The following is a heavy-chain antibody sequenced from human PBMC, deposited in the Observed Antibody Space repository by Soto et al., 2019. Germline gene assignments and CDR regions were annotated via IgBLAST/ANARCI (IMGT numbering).Heavy chain of an antibody. Sequence: QVQLQESGPGLVKPSQTLSLTCTVSGGSISSVGYYWSWIRQHPGKGLEWIGYIYYSGSTYYNPSLKIRVTISVDTSKNQFSLKLSSVTAADTAVYYCARTSYDSSGTAADPWGQGTLVTVSS. J-gene: IGHJ5*02. CDR2: IYYSGST. CDR3: ARTSYDSSGTAADP. V-gene: IGHV4-31*03. CDR1: GGSISSVGYY. D-gene: IGHD3-22*01.